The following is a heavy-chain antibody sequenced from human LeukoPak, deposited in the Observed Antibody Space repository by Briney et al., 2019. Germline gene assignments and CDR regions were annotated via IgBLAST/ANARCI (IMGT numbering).Heavy chain of an antibody. J-gene: IGHJ6*03. V-gene: IGHV1-69*05. CDR1: GGTFSSYA. D-gene: IGHD6-13*01. Sequence: AAVKVSCKASGGTFSSYAISWVRQAPGQGLEWMGGIIPIFGTANYAQKVQGRVAITTDESTSTAYLELSSLRSEDTAVYYCAGQASSSWTTYYYYYYYMDVWGKGTTVTVSS. CDR3: AGQASSSWTTYYYYYYYMDV. CDR2: IIPIFGTA.